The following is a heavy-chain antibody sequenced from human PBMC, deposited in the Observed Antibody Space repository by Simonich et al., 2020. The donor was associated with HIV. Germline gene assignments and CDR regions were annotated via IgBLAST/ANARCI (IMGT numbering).Heavy chain of an antibody. CDR2: ISSSSSTI. Sequence: EVQLVESGGGLVQPGGSLRLSCAASGFTFSSYSMNWVRQAQGKGLEWVSYISSSSSTIYYADSVKCRFTISRDNAKNSLYLQMNSLRAEDTAVYYCARDFPTTVTPSLLFVAFDIWGQGTMVTVSS. CDR1: GFTFSSYS. CDR3: ARDFPTTVTPSLLFVAFDI. V-gene: IGHV3-48*01. J-gene: IGHJ3*02. D-gene: IGHD4-17*01.